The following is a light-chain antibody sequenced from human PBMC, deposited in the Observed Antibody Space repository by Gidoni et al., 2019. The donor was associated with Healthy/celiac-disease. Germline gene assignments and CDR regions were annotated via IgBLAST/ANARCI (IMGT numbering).Light chain of an antibody. J-gene: IGKJ4*01. V-gene: IGKV3-11*01. CDR1: QSVSSY. CDR2: DAS. CDR3: QQRSNWPLT. Sequence: EIVLTQSPATLSLSPGERPTLSCSASQSVSSYLAWYQQKPGQAPLLLIYDASNRATGIPARFSGSGSGTDFTLTISSLEPEDFAVYYCQQRSNWPLTFGGGTKVEIK.